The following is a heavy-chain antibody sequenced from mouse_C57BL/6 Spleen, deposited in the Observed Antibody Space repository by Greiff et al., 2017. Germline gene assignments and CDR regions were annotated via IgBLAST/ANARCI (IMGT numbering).Heavy chain of an antibody. D-gene: IGHD3-2*01. CDR2: IDPSDSYT. CDR3: ARRGDRGSYAMDY. J-gene: IGHJ4*01. V-gene: IGHV1-69*01. CDR1: GYTFTSYW. Sequence: VQLQQPGAELVMPGASVKLSCKASGYTFTSYWMHWVKQRPGQGLEWIGEIDPSDSYTNYNQKFKGKSTLTVDKSSSTAYMQLSSLTSEDSAVYYRARRGDRGSYAMDYWGQGTSVTVSS.